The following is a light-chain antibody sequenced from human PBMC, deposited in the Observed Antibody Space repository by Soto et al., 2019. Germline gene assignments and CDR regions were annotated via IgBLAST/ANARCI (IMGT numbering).Light chain of an antibody. V-gene: IGLV1-40*01. CDR2: EVT. CDR3: NSYTTLSNRV. CDR1: SSNIGAGYD. Sequence: QSVLTQPPSVSGAPGQRVTISCTGNSSNIGAGYDVHWYQQHPGKAPKLLIYEVTNRPSGVSNRFSGSKSGNTASLTISGLQAEDEANYYCNSYTTLSNRVFGTGTKVTVL. J-gene: IGLJ1*01.